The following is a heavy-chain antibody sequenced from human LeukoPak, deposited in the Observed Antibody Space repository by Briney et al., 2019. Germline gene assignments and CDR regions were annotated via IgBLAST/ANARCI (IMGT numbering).Heavy chain of an antibody. CDR1: GFTFSSYS. D-gene: IGHD5-18*01. V-gene: IGHV3-21*01. Sequence: GGSLRLSCAASGFTFSSYSMNWVRQAPGKGLEWVSSISSSSSYIYYADSVKGRFTISRDNAKNSLYLQMNSLRAEDTAVYYCARDPRLAWIQLWYAFDIWGQGAMVTVSS. CDR3: ARDPRLAWIQLWYAFDI. CDR2: ISSSSSYI. J-gene: IGHJ3*02.